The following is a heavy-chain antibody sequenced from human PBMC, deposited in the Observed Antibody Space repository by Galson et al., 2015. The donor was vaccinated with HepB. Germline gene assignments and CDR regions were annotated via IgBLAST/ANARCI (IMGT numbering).Heavy chain of an antibody. V-gene: IGHV7-4-1*02. J-gene: IGHJ6*02. Sequence: SVKVSCKASGYTFTSYAMNWVRQAPGQGLEWMGWINTNTGNPTYAQGFTGRFVFSLDTSVSTAYLQISSLKAEDTAVYYCARGVWRGSPAGGYYYYGMDVWGQGTTVTVSS. D-gene: IGHD1-26*01. CDR1: GYTFTSYA. CDR3: ARGVWRGSPAGGYYYYGMDV. CDR2: INTNTGNP.